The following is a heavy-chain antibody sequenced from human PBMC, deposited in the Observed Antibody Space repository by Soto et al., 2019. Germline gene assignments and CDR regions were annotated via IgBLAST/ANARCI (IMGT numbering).Heavy chain of an antibody. D-gene: IGHD3-10*01. J-gene: IGHJ4*02. V-gene: IGHV3-23*01. CDR3: AKGRGGSGSLTPRVDF. CDR1: GFTFNNYA. CDR2: ISGGGDTT. Sequence: EVQLLESGGGLVQPGGSLRLSCAASGFTFNNYAMTWVRQAPGKGLXXXXXISGGGDTTSYADSVKGRFTVSRDGSKNTLXLQMXSLRAEDTALYYCAKGRGGSGSLTPRVDFWGQGTLVTVSS.